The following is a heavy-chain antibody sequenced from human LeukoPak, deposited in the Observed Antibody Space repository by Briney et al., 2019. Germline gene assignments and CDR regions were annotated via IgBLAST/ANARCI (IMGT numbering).Heavy chain of an antibody. Sequence: SETLSLTCTVSGGSISSDDYYWSWIRQPPGKGLEWIGYISYSGNTYYNPSLKSRVTISVDTSKNQFSLKLSSVTVADTAVYYCARDRKYGSESLRRLDYWGQGTLSPSPQ. CDR1: GGSISSDDYY. CDR3: ARDRKYGSESLRRLDY. V-gene: IGHV4-30-4*01. CDR2: ISYSGNT. J-gene: IGHJ4*02. D-gene: IGHD3-10*01.